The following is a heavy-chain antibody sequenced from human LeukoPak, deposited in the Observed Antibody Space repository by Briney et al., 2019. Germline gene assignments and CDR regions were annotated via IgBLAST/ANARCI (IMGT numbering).Heavy chain of an antibody. Sequence: SETLSLTCTVSGGSISSSSYYWGWIRQPPGKGLEWIGSIHYSGSTNYNPSLKSRVTISVDTSKNQFSLKLSSVTAADTAVYYCAREFCSGGSCYFNYYYTTRAFGAKGPRSP. V-gene: IGHV4-39*07. D-gene: IGHD2-15*01. CDR3: AREFCSGGSCYFNYYYTTRA. CDR2: IHYSGST. J-gene: IGHJ6*03. CDR1: GGSISSSSYY.